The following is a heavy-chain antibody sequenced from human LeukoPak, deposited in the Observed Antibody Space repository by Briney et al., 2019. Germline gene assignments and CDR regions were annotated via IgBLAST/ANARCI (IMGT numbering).Heavy chain of an antibody. CDR3: ARDQAGYCSSTSCYDYYYMDV. J-gene: IGHJ6*03. CDR2: ISAYNGNT. D-gene: IGHD2-2*01. V-gene: IGHV1-18*01. CDR1: GYTFTSYG. Sequence: ASVTVSCKASGYTFTSYGISWVRQAPGQGLEWMGWISAYNGNTNYAQKLQGRVTMTTDTSTSTAYMELRSLRSDDTAVYYCARDQAGYCSSTSCYDYYYMDVWGKGTTVTVSS.